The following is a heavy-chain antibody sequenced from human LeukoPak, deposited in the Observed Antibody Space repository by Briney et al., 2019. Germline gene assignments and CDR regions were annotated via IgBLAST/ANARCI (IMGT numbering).Heavy chain of an antibody. CDR2: ISSSSSTI. CDR1: GFTFSSYS. Sequence: PGGSLRLSCAASGFTFSSYSMNWVRQAPGKGLEWVSYISSSSSTIHYADSVKGRFTISRDNSKNTLYLQMGSLRAEDMAVYYCARGNSYGYSYYYYYMDVWGKGTTVTVSS. CDR3: ARGNSYGYSYYYYYMDV. D-gene: IGHD5-18*01. J-gene: IGHJ6*03. V-gene: IGHV3-48*01.